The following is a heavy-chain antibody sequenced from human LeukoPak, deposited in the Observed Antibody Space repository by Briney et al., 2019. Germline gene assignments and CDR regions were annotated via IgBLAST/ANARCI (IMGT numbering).Heavy chain of an antibody. D-gene: IGHD6-19*01. V-gene: IGHV3-9*01. CDR2: ISWNSGSI. CDR1: GFTFDDYA. Sequence: GRSLRLSCAASGFTFDDYAMHWVRQAPGKGLEWVSGISWNSGSIGYADSVKGRFTISRDNAKNSLYLQMNSLRAEGTALYYCAKDKGSGWFPLDYWGQGTLVTVSS. J-gene: IGHJ4*02. CDR3: AKDKGSGWFPLDY.